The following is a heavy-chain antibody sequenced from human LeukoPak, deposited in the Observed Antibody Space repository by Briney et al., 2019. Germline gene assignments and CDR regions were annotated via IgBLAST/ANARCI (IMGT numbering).Heavy chain of an antibody. CDR3: ARKGGDLSSYSFDY. CDR1: GVSISSGSYY. CDR2: IYTSGST. Sequence: SETLSLTCTVSGVSISSGSYYWSWIRQPAGKGLEWIGRIYTSGSTNYNPSLKSRDTISLDTSKNQFSLKVSSVTAADTAVYYCARKGGDLSSYSFDYWGQGTLVTVSS. J-gene: IGHJ4*02. D-gene: IGHD1-26*01. V-gene: IGHV4-61*02.